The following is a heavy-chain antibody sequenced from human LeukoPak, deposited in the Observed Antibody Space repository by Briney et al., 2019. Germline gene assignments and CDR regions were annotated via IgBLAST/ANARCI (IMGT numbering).Heavy chain of an antibody. CDR2: IYPGDSDT. CDR3: ARHYAPPIRKGDAFDI. Sequence: GGSLKISCKGSGYSFTSYWIGWVRQMPGKGLEWMGIIYPGDSDTRYSPSFQGQVTISADKSISTAYLQWSSLKASDTAMYYCARHYAPPIRKGDAFDIWGQGTMVTVSS. V-gene: IGHV5-51*01. D-gene: IGHD2-2*02. CDR1: GYSFTSYW. J-gene: IGHJ3*02.